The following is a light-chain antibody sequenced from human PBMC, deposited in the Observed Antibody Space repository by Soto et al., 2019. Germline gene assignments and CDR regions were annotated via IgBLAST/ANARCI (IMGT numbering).Light chain of an antibody. V-gene: IGLV1-40*01. J-gene: IGLJ3*02. CDR1: WSNIGAGHD. CDR3: QSYDSSLRV. Sequence: QSVLTQPPSVSGAPGQRVTISCTGGWSNIGAGHDVHWYQQLPGTAPKLLIYGHNKRPSGVPDRFSGSTSGDSASLTITGLRAEDEADYYCQSYDSSLRVFGGGTKVTVL. CDR2: GHN.